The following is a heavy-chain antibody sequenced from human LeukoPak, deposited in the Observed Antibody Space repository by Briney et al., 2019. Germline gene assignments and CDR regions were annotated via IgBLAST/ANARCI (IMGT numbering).Heavy chain of an antibody. CDR3: ARDRPTSTGDAFDI. D-gene: IGHD4-11*01. V-gene: IGHV4-61*01. Sequence: PSETLSLTCTASGGSVSSGSYYWSWIRQPPGKGLEWIGYIYYSGSTNYNPSLKSRVTISVDTSKNQFSLKLSSVTAADTAVYYCARDRPTSTGDAFDIWGQGTMVTVSS. CDR1: GGSVSSGSYY. CDR2: IYYSGST. J-gene: IGHJ3*02.